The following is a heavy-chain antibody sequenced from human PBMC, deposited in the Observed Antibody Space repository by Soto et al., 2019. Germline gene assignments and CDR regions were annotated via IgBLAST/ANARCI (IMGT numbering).Heavy chain of an antibody. D-gene: IGHD3-22*01. CDR1: GFTFSSYG. CDR3: ARDHDYYDSSATLGSDY. Sequence: GGSLRLSCAASGFTFSSYGMHWVRQAPGKGLEWVAVIWYDGSNKYYAGSVKGRFTISRDNSKNTLYLQMNSLRAEDTAVYYCARDHDYYDSSATLGSDYWGQGTLVTVSS. J-gene: IGHJ4*02. CDR2: IWYDGSNK. V-gene: IGHV3-33*01.